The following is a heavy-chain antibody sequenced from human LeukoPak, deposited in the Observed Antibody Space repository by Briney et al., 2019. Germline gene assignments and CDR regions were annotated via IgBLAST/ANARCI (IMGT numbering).Heavy chain of an antibody. Sequence: GGSLRLSCAASGFTLSSYAMHWVRQAPGKGLEYVSAISSNGGSTYYANSVKGRFTISRDNSKNTLYLQMGSLRAEDMAVYYCATANDFWSGYFPPGDVWGKGTTVTVSS. J-gene: IGHJ6*04. V-gene: IGHV3-64*01. CDR2: ISSNGGST. CDR3: ATANDFWSGYFPPGDV. CDR1: GFTLSSYA. D-gene: IGHD3-3*01.